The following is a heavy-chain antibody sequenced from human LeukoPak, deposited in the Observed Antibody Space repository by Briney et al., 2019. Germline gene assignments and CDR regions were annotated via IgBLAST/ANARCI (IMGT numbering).Heavy chain of an antibody. D-gene: IGHD3-16*01. J-gene: IGHJ6*03. V-gene: IGHV3-21*01. CDR2: ISSSSSYI. CDR1: GFTFSSYS. CDR3: AREHWATPYYMDV. Sequence: PGGSLRLSCAAPGFTFSSYSMNWVRQAPGKGLEWVSSISSSSSYIYYADSVKGRFTISRDNAKNSLYLQMNSLRAEDTAVYYCAREHWATPYYMDVWGKGTTVTISS.